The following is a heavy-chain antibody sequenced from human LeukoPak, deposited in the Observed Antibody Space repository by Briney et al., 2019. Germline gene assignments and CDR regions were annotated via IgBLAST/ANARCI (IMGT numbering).Heavy chain of an antibody. D-gene: IGHD2-15*01. J-gene: IGHJ4*02. CDR3: ARDKVQGSEWGSNFDY. CDR1: GFTFSSYS. CDR2: ISSSSSTI. Sequence: PGGSLRLSCAASGFTFSSYSMLWVRQAPGKGLEWVSYISSSSSTIYYADSVKGRFTISRDNAKNSLYLQMNSLRAEDTAVYYCARDKVQGSEWGSNFDYWGQGTLVTVSS. V-gene: IGHV3-48*04.